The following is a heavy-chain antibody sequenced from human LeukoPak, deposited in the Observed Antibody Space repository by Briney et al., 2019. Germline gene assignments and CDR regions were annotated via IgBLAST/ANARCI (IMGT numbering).Heavy chain of an antibody. V-gene: IGHV5-51*01. Sequence: PGESLKISCQGSGYRFTSYWIGWVRQMPGKGLEWLGIIYLADSDTRYSTSFQGQVTISADKSISTAYLQWSSLKASDSAMYYCARFVYCGGDCSNWFDPWGQGALVTVSS. D-gene: IGHD2-21*02. CDR2: IYLADSDT. J-gene: IGHJ5*02. CDR3: ARFVYCGGDCSNWFDP. CDR1: GYRFTSYW.